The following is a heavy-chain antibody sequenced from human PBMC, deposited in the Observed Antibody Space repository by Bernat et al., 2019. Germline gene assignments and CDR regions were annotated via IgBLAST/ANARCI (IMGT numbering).Heavy chain of an antibody. Sequence: QLQLQESGPGLVKPSETLSLTCTVSGGFISSRSNYWGWIRQPPGKGLEWIGSIYYSGSTYHNPSLKSRVTISVDTSKNQFSLKLSSVTAADTAVYYCALIRDTAMVTGDYWGQGTLVTVSS. J-gene: IGHJ4*02. CDR2: IYYSGST. CDR3: ALIRDTAMVTGDY. V-gene: IGHV4-39*01. D-gene: IGHD5-18*01. CDR1: GGFISSRSNY.